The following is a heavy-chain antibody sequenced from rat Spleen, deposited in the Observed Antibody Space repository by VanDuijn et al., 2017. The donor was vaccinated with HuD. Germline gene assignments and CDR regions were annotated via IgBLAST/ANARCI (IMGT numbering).Heavy chain of an antibody. CDR1: GFTFSDYG. Sequence: EVQLVESGGGLVQPGRSLKLSCAASGFTFSDYGVAWVRQAPTTGLEWVATISADGTNTYYRDSVKGRFTISRDDVRSTLYLQMDSLRSEDTASYYCTRAGFLRDWYFDFWGPRTMVTVSS. CDR3: TRAGFLRDWYFDF. CDR2: ISADGTNT. V-gene: IGHV5-29*01. D-gene: IGHD2-2*01. J-gene: IGHJ1*01.